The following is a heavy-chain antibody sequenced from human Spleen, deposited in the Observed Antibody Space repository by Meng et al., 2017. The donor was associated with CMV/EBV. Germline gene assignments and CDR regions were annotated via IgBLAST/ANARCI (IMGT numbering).Heavy chain of an antibody. Sequence: SETLSLTCTVSGYSISSGYYWGWIRQPPGKGLEWIGRIYPTGSTYYNPSLKSRVTMSIDTSKNQFSLKLSSVTAADTAVYYCARVFEYSTSDDYWGQGTLVTVSS. J-gene: IGHJ4*02. D-gene: IGHD6-6*01. V-gene: IGHV4-38-2*02. CDR1: GYSISSGYY. CDR3: ARVFEYSTSDDY. CDR2: IYPTGST.